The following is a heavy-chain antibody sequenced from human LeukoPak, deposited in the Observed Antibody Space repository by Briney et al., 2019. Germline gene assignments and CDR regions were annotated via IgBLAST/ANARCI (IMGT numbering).Heavy chain of an antibody. CDR2: INHSGSA. D-gene: IGHD6-19*01. CDR1: GGSFSGSY. J-gene: IGHJ4*02. Sequence: SETLSLTCAVYGGSFSGSYWSWIRQPPGKGLEWIGEINHSGSANYNPSLKSRVTISVDTSKNQFSLKLSSVTAADTAVYYCERGKVAGTYYFDYWGQGTLVTVSS. CDR3: ERGKVAGTYYFDY. V-gene: IGHV4-34*01.